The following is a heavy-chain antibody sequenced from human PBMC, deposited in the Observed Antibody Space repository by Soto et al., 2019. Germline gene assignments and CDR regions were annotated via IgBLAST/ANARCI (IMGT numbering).Heavy chain of an antibody. CDR1: GGSFSGYY. V-gene: IGHV4-34*01. D-gene: IGHD6-19*01. J-gene: IGHJ4*02. Sequence: SETLSLTCAVYGGSFSGYYWSWIRQPPGKGLEWIGEINHSGSTNYNPSLKSRVTISVDTSKNQFSLKLSSVTAADTAVYYCARGARRVVPTPSSGPILRILAYWGQGTLVTVSS. CDR2: INHSGST. CDR3: ARGARRVVPTPSSGPILRILAY.